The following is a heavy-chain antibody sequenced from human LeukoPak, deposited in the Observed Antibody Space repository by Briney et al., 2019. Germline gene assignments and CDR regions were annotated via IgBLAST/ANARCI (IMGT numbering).Heavy chain of an antibody. D-gene: IGHD3-16*01. J-gene: IGHJ4*02. CDR2: ISEGGGVT. CDR1: GFIFSSYA. V-gene: IGHV3-23*01. CDR3: ARVGLGNYFDY. Sequence: EGSLRLSCAASGFIFSSYAMNWVRQAPGKGLEWVSGISEGGGVTYYADSVKSRFTISRDNSKNTLYLQMNSLRAEDTAVYYCARVGLGNYFDYWGQGTLVTVSS.